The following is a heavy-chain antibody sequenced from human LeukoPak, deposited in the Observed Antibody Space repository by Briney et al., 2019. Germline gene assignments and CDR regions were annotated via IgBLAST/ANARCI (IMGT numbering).Heavy chain of an antibody. V-gene: IGHV3-74*01. Sequence: PGGSLRLSWAGSGFTSSSYWMLWVRKAPGEGLVWVSRISSDEISTNYAASVRGRFTISRDNAKNTLYLQMDSLRAEDTAVYYCAKAGGTTGSMRFYMDVWGKGTTVTVSS. CDR2: ISSDEIST. CDR1: GFTSSSYW. CDR3: AKAGGTTGSMRFYMDV. D-gene: IGHD1-1*01. J-gene: IGHJ6*03.